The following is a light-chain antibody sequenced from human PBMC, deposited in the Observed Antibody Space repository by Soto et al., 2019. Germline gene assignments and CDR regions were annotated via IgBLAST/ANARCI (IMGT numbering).Light chain of an antibody. CDR2: DAS. CDR1: QSVSSY. CDR3: QQYGSSPAT. V-gene: IGKV3-11*01. Sequence: EIVLTHSPATLSLSPWERATLSCGASQSVSSYLAWYQQKPGQAPRLLIYDASNRATGIPARFSGSGSGTEFTPTISSLQSEDFAVYYCQQYGSSPATFGHGTKVDIK. J-gene: IGKJ1*01.